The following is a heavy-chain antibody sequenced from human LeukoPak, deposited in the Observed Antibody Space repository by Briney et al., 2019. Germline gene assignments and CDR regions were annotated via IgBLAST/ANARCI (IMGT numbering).Heavy chain of an antibody. CDR1: GFTLSSYW. CDR3: ARAYGDYPNFDY. CDR2: INQDGSQT. D-gene: IGHD4-17*01. Sequence: GGSLRLSCAASGFTLSSYWMGWVRQAPGKGLEWVANINQDGSQTYYVDSLKGRFTISRDNVKGSLYLQMNSLRAEDTAVFYCARAYGDYPNFDYWGQGTLVTVSS. J-gene: IGHJ4*02. V-gene: IGHV3-7*01.